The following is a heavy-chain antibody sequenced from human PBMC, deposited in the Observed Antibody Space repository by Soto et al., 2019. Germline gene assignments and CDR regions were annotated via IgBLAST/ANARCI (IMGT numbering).Heavy chain of an antibody. D-gene: IGHD3-22*01. CDR1: GGTFSSYA. CDR3: ARTFDSNFGYFDY. J-gene: IGHJ4*02. CDR2: IIPIFGTA. Sequence: SVKVSCKASGGTFSSYAISWVRQAPGQGLEWMGGIIPIFGTANYAQKFQGRVTITADESTSTAYMELSSLRSEDTAVYYCARTFDSNFGYFDYWGQGTLVTVSS. V-gene: IGHV1-69*13.